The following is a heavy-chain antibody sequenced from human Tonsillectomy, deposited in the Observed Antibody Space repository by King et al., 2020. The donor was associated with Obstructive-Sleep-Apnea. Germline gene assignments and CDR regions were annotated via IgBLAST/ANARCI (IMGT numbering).Heavy chain of an antibody. CDR2: ISWNSGSI. CDR1: GFTFDDYA. V-gene: IGHV3-9*01. J-gene: IGHJ4*02. Sequence: LVESGGGLVQPGRSLRLSCAASGFTFDDYAMHWVRQAPGKGLEWVSGISWNSGSIGYADSVKGRFTISRDNAKNSLYLQMNSLRAEDTALYYCAKVPSTAMEYYFDYWGQGTLVTVSS. CDR3: AKVPSTAMEYYFDY. D-gene: IGHD5-18*01.